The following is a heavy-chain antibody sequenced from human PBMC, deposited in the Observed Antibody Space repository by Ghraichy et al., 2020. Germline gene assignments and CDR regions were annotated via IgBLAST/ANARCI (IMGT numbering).Heavy chain of an antibody. Sequence: ASVKVSCKASGYTFSSYDINWVRQATGQGLEWMGWMNPNSGKTGYAQKFQGRVTMTRNTSISTAYMEVSSLRSEDTAVYYCARSFRDGYNVGTYDYWGQGTLVTVSS. D-gene: IGHD5-24*01. CDR3: ARSFRDGYNVGTYDY. V-gene: IGHV1-8*01. J-gene: IGHJ4*02. CDR2: MNPNSGKT. CDR1: GYTFSSYD.